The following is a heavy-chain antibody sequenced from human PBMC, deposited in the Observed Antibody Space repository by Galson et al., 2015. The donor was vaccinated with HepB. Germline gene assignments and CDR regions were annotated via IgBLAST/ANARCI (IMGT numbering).Heavy chain of an antibody. CDR1: GFTFSTSN. CDR3: ARRLDGGGGALDI. D-gene: IGHD4-23*01. J-gene: IGHJ3*02. Sequence: SLRLSCAASGFTFSTSNMNWVRQAPGKGLEWVSYISSSGSTIYYADSVKGRFTISRDNAKNSLYLQMNSVRAEDTAVYYCARRLDGGGGALDIWGQGTMVTVSS. V-gene: IGHV3-48*01. CDR2: ISSSGSTI.